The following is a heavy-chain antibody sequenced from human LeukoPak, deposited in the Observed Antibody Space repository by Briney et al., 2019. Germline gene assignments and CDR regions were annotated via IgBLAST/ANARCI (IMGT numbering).Heavy chain of an antibody. V-gene: IGHV3-15*01. CDR1: GFTFSNAW. CDR2: IKSKTDGGTT. J-gene: IGHJ6*03. D-gene: IGHD1-26*01. CDR3: TTEVVGGSYYYYYMDV. Sequence: GGPLRLSCAASGFTFSNAWMSWVRQAPGKGLEWVGRIKSKTDGGTTDYAAPVKGRFTISRDDSKNTLYLQMNSLKTEDTAVYYCTTEVVGGSYYYYYMDVWGKGTTVTVSS.